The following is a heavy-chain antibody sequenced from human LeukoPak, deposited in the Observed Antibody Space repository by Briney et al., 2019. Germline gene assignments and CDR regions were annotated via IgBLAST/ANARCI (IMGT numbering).Heavy chain of an antibody. Sequence: SETLSLTCTVSGGSISSSSYYWGWIRQPPGKGLEWIGSIYYSGSTYYNPSLKSRVIISVDTSKNQFSLKLSSVTAADTAVYYCARLVVVAVDNWFDPWGQGTLVTVSS. J-gene: IGHJ5*02. V-gene: IGHV4-39*01. D-gene: IGHD2-15*01. CDR1: GGSISSSSYY. CDR2: IYYSGST. CDR3: ARLVVVAVDNWFDP.